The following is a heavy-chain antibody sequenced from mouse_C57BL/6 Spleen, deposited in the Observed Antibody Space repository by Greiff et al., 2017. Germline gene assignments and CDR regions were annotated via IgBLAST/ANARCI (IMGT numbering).Heavy chain of an antibody. CDR2: IWDGGST. D-gene: IGHD4-1*01. CDR1: GFSLTSYG. CDR3: GSHGNYYAMDY. V-gene: IGHV2-9*01. Sequence: VHLVESGPGLVAPSQSLSITCTVSGFSLTSYGVDWVRQPPGQGLEWLGVIWDGGSTNNNSALMSRLSIRKDNSNSHVFLKMNSRQTDDTAMYYYGSHGNYYAMDYWGQGTSVTVSS. J-gene: IGHJ4*01.